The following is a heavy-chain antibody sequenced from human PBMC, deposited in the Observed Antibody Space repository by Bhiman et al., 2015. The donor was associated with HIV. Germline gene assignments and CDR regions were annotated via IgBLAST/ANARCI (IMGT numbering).Heavy chain of an antibody. CDR3: TTGPMILYYFDY. V-gene: IGHV3-15*01. D-gene: IGHD3-16*01. J-gene: IGHJ4*02. CDR2: IKSKTDGGAI. Sequence: VQLVESGGGLVKPGGSLRLSCAASGFTFFNTWMSWVRQSPGKGLEWVGRIKSKTDGGAIDYAAPVKGRFTISRDDSKNTLYLQMSSLKTEDTAVYYCTTGPMILYYFDYWGQGTLVTVSS. CDR1: GFTFFNTW.